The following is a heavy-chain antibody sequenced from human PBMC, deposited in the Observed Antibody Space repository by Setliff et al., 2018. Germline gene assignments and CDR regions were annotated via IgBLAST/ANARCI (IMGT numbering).Heavy chain of an antibody. D-gene: IGHD6-13*01. Sequence: GESLKISCRGFGYTFTNYLIAWVRQMPGKGLEWMGIINPGDSDTRYSPSFQGQVTISADKSISTAYLQWSSLKASDTAMYYCARTYRLAAPSHFNYWGQGTLVAVSS. CDR1: GYTFTNYL. CDR3: ARTYRLAAPSHFNY. CDR2: INPGDSDT. V-gene: IGHV5-51*01. J-gene: IGHJ4*02.